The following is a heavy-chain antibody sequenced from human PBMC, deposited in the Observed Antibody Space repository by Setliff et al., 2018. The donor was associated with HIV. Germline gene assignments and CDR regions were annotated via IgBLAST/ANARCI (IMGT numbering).Heavy chain of an antibody. CDR1: GGSLSGYH. D-gene: IGHD3-22*01. CDR3: ARGGGYDRSGYYPFDY. CDR2: INHSGST. V-gene: IGHV4-34*01. Sequence: PSETLSLTCAVYGGSLSGYHWSWFRQSPEKGLEWIGEINHSGSTNYHPSLKSRVTMSVDTSKNQFSLKLSSVTAADTAVYYCARGGGYDRSGYYPFDYWGQGTPVTVSS. J-gene: IGHJ4*02.